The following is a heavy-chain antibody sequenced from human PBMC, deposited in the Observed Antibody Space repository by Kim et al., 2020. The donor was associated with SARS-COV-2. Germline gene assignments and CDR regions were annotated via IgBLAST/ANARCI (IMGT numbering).Heavy chain of an antibody. CDR1: GGSISSSSYY. CDR2: IYYSGST. CDR3: ARHMRGSYTNAFDI. J-gene: IGHJ3*02. Sequence: SETLSLTCTVSGGSISSSSYYWGWIRQPPGKGLEWIGSIYYSGSTYYNPSLKSRVTISVDTSKNQFSLKLSSVTAADTAVYYCARHMRGSYTNAFDIWGQGTMVTVSS. D-gene: IGHD1-26*01. V-gene: IGHV4-39*01.